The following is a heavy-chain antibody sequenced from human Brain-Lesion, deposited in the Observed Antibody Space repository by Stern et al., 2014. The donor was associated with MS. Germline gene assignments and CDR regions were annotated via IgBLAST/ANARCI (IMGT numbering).Heavy chain of an antibody. V-gene: IGHV1-2*02. CDR2: INPNTGGT. J-gene: IGHJ6*02. Sequence: VQLVESGAEVKKPGASVKVSCKTSGYIFTGYYMHWGRQAPGPGLEWMAWINPNTGGTKYAQKVQGRVTMSRDTSISTAYVELSSLTSDDTAVYYCARDQRGITIFGVVTDYYYLGMDVWGQGTTVTVSS. CDR1: GYIFTGYY. CDR3: ARDQRGITIFGVVTDYYYLGMDV. D-gene: IGHD3-3*01.